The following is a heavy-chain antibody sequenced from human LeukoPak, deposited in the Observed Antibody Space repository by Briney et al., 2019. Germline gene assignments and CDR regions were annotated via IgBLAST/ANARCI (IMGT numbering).Heavy chain of an antibody. CDR3: ARDSNDGDY. V-gene: IGHV3-30-3*01. D-gene: IGHD4-11*01. J-gene: IGHJ4*02. CDR1: GFTFSSYA. CDR2: ISYDGSNK. Sequence: GGSLRLSCAASGFTFSSYAMHWVRQAPGKGLEWVAVISYDGSNKYYADSVKGRFTISRDNSKNTLYLQMNNLRAEDTAVYYCARDSNDGDYWGQGTLVTVSS.